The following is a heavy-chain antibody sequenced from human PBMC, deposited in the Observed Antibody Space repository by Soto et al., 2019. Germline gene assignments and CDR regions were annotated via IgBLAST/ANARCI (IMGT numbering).Heavy chain of an antibody. CDR3: AKGPSGSYYYDGFDV. D-gene: IGHD3-10*01. CDR2: ISFDGKSE. V-gene: IGHV3-30*18. J-gene: IGHJ6*02. CDR1: GFSFRSYA. Sequence: SGGSLRLSCAASGFSFRSYAMHCVRQAPGKGLEWVAGISFDGKSECYAASVKGRVTISGDNFKSKMFLEMHTLSPEDAAVYYCAKGPSGSYYYDGFDVWGQGTTVTASS.